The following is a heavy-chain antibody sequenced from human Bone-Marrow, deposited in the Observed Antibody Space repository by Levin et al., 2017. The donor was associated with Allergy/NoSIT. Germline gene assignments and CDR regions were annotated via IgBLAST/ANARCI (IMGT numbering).Heavy chain of an antibody. CDR3: ARLGIQLWPIDF. V-gene: IGHV1-46*01. CDR2: VNPRSGVT. Sequence: SGGSLRLSCNASGSTFTEYFMHWVRQAPGQGLEWLGIVNPRSGVTTYAEKFQGRISMTRDTTTNTVYMELSSLTSEDTAVYFCARLGIQLWPIDFWGPGTQVTVSS. J-gene: IGHJ4*02. CDR1: GSTFTEYF. D-gene: IGHD5-18*01.